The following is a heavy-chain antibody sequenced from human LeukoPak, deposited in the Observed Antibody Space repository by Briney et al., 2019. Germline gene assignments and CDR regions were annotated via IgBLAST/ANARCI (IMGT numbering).Heavy chain of an antibody. V-gene: IGHV3-21*01. CDR3: ARVKGQLAALNFDY. Sequence: GGSLRLSCAASGFTFSSYSMNWVRQAPGKGLEWVSSISSSSYIYYADSVKGRFTISRDNAKNSLYLQMNSLRAEDTAVYYCARVKGQLAALNFDYWGQGTLVTVSS. D-gene: IGHD6-6*01. J-gene: IGHJ4*02. CDR2: ISSSSYI. CDR1: GFTFSSYS.